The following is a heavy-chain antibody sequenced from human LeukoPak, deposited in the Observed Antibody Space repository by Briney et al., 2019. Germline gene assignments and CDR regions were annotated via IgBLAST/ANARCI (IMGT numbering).Heavy chain of an antibody. J-gene: IGHJ6*02. CDR2: ISGSGGST. V-gene: IGHV3-23*01. Sequence: PGGSLRLSCAASGFTFSSYAMSWVRQAPGKGLEWVSAISGSGGSTYYADSVKGRFTISRDNSKNTLYLQMNSLRAEDTAVYYCARDGGASGSGSYYYGMDVWGQGTTVTVSS. CDR3: ARDGGASGSGSYYYGMDV. CDR1: GFTFSSYA. D-gene: IGHD3-10*01.